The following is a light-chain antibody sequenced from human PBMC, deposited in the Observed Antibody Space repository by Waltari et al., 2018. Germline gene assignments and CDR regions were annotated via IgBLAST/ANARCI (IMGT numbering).Light chain of an antibody. V-gene: IGLV2-14*01. CDR3: SSYRSTSTLYV. CDR2: EVH. CDR1: NRDVGSYDY. J-gene: IGLJ1*01. Sequence: QSALTQPASVSGSPGQSITISCTGPNRDVGSYDYVSWYQQYPGKAPKLPIYEVHNRPAGVSSRFSGSKSGNTASLTISGLQADDEADYYCSSYRSTSTLYVFGTGTKGTVL.